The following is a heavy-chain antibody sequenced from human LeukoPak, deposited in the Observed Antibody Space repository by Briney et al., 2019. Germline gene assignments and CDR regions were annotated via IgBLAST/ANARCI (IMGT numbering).Heavy chain of an antibody. J-gene: IGHJ5*02. CDR1: GYTFTSYD. CDR2: MNPNSGNT. D-gene: IGHD4-23*01. V-gene: IGHV1-8*01. CDR3: ARMVTTVVTPYNWFDP. Sequence: PGASVKVSCKASGYTFTSYDINWVRQATGQGLEWMGWMNPNSGNTGYAQKFQGRVTMTRNTSISTAYMELSSLRSEDTAVYYCARMVTTVVTPYNWFDPWGQGTLVTVSS.